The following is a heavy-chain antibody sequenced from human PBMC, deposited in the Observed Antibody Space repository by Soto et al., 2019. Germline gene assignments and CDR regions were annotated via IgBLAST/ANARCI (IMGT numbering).Heavy chain of an antibody. CDR2: IYYSGST. Sequence: SETLSLTCTVSGGSISSYYWSWIRQPPGKGLEWIGYIYYSGSTNYNPSLKSRVTISVDTSKNQFSLKLSSVTAADTAVYYWARLGRGSGSYPWRFPFDYWGQGTLVTVFS. V-gene: IGHV4-59*01. J-gene: IGHJ4*02. D-gene: IGHD3-10*01. CDR3: ARLGRGSGSYPWRFPFDY. CDR1: GGSISSYY.